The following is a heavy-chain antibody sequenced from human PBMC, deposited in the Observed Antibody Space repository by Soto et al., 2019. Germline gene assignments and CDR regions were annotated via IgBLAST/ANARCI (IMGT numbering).Heavy chain of an antibody. V-gene: IGHV3-21*01. CDR1: GFTFSNYN. D-gene: IGHD1-1*01. J-gene: IGHJ3*02. CDR2: IRSRSIDM. CDR3: VRESYPANGFDI. Sequence: EVQLVESGGGLVKPGESLRLSSAAFGFTFSNYNINWVRQAPGKGLEWVSSIRSRSIDMYYADSGKGRFTNSRDDAKNSLSLQMNGVRAEDTAVYFCVRESYPANGFDIWGQGTMVTVSS.